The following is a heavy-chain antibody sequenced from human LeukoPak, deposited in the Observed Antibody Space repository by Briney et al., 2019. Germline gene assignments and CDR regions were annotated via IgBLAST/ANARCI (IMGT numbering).Heavy chain of an antibody. CDR3: ARDSSSWSAEYFQH. D-gene: IGHD6-13*01. CDR1: GGSISHYY. Sequence: PSESLSLTCTVSGGSISHYYWTWIRQPAGKGLEWIGRIYADGRTNYNPSLKSRVTMSVDTSKNQFSLKLSSVTAADTAMYYCARDSSSWSAEYFQHWGQGTLVTVSS. J-gene: IGHJ1*01. V-gene: IGHV4-4*07. CDR2: IYADGRT.